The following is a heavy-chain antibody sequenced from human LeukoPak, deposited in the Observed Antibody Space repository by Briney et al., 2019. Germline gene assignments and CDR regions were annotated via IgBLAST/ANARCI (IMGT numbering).Heavy chain of an antibody. CDR3: ARDTVNGPFVISLDL. CDR1: GFSLRSSE. Sequence: GGSLRLSCAASGFSLRSSEMNWVRQAPGKGPEWVAHINSAGNVEYYTESVRGRFTMSRDNAKDLLYLQMNSLRDEDTAVYYCARDTVNGPFVISLDLWGQGVLVTVSS. J-gene: IGHJ5*02. V-gene: IGHV3-48*03. CDR2: INSAGNVE. D-gene: IGHD2-8*01.